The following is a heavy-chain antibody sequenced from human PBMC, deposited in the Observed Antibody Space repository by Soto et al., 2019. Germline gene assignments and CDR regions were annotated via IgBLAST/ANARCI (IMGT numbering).Heavy chain of an antibody. V-gene: IGHV1-18*01. Sequence: QVQLVQSGAEVKKPGASLKVSCKASGYTFTSYGISWVRQAPGQGLEGLGWVSAYNGNTNYAQKLQGRVTMTKDTSTSTAYMALRSLRSDDTAVYYCARDYGFGELFDPWGQGTLVTVAS. D-gene: IGHD3-10*01. CDR3: ARDYGFGELFDP. CDR2: VSAYNGNT. CDR1: GYTFTSYG. J-gene: IGHJ5*02.